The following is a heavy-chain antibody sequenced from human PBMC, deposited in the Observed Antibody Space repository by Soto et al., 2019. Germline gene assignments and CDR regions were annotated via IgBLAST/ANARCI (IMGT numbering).Heavy chain of an antibody. CDR3: ARGGGYDFRGIATLGFDY. CDR1: GGSISSYY. CDR2: IYYSGST. D-gene: IGHD5-12*01. V-gene: IGHV4-59*01. Sequence: SETLFLTCTVSGGSISSYYWSWIRPPPGKGLEWIGYIYYSGSTNYNPSLKSRVTISVDTSKNQFSLKLSSVTAADTAVYYCARGGGYDFRGIATLGFDYWGQGTLVTVSS. J-gene: IGHJ4*02.